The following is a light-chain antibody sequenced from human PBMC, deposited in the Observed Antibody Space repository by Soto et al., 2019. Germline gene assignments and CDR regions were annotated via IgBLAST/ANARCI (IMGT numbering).Light chain of an antibody. CDR1: SSDVGGYNY. V-gene: IGLV2-14*03. CDR2: DVN. Sequence: QSALTQPASVSGSLGQSITISCAGTSSDVGGYNYVSWYQQHPGKVPRLIISDVNKRPSGVSDRFSGSKSGNTASLTISGLQAEDEADYYCASFTRSVTVVFGGGTKLTVL. J-gene: IGLJ2*01. CDR3: ASFTRSVTVV.